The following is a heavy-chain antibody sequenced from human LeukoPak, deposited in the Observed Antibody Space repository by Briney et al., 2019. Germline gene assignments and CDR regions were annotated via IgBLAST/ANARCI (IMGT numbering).Heavy chain of an antibody. CDR3: ARDSLVSYYDSSGNFDY. V-gene: IGHV3-21*01. CDR2: ISSSSSYI. D-gene: IGHD3-22*01. Sequence: GGSLRLSCAASGFTFSSYSMNWVRQAPGKGLEWVSSISSSSSYIYYADSVKGRFTISRDKARNSLCLQMNCLRGPEQAGYYFARDSLVSYYDSSGNFDYWGQGTLVTVSS. J-gene: IGHJ4*02. CDR1: GFTFSSYS.